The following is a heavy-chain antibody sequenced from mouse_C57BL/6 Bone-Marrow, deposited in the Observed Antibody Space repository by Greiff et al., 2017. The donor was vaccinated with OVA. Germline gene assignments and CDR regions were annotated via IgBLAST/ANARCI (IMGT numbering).Heavy chain of an antibody. J-gene: IGHJ2*01. CDR2: IYPGDGDT. Sequence: LVEPGASVKISCKASGYAFSSSWMNWVKQRPGKGLEWIGRIYPGDGDTNYNGKFKGKATLTADKSSSTAYMQLSSLTSEDSAVYFCARVVASFDYWGQGTTLTVSS. CDR3: ARVVASFDY. D-gene: IGHD1-1*01. V-gene: IGHV1-82*01. CDR1: GYAFSSSW.